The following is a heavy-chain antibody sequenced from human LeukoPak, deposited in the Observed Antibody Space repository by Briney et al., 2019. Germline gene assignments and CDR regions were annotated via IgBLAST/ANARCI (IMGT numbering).Heavy chain of an antibody. V-gene: IGHV3-66*02. CDR2: IYSGGST. D-gene: IGHD3-22*01. J-gene: IGHJ3*02. CDR1: GFTVSSNY. CDR3: ARDVYESYAFDI. Sequence: PGGPLRLSCVASGFTVSSNYMNWVRQAPGKGLEWVSVIYSGGSTYYADSVKGRFTISRDNSKNTLYLQMNSLRVEDTAVYYCARDVYESYAFDIWGQGTMVTVSS.